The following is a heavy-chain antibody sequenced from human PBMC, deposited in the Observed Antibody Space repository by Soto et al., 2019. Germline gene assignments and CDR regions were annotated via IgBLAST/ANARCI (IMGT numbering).Heavy chain of an antibody. CDR2: IYYSGST. Sequence: SETLSLTCTVSGGSISSSSYYWGWIRQPPGKGLEWIGSIYYSGSTYYNTSLKSRVTISVDTSKNQFSLKLSSVTAADTAVYYCARQTWELLFMDAFDIWGQGKMVT. CDR3: ARQTWELLFMDAFDI. D-gene: IGHD1-26*01. J-gene: IGHJ3*02. V-gene: IGHV4-39*01. CDR1: GGSISSSSYY.